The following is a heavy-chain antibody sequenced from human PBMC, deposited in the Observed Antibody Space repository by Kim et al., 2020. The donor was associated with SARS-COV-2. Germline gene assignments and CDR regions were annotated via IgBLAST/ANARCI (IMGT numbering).Heavy chain of an antibody. CDR1: GFTFSSYW. CDR2: IKQDGSEK. J-gene: IGHJ5*02. D-gene: IGHD6-13*01. V-gene: IGHV3-7*01. Sequence: GGSLRLSCAASGFTFSSYWMSWVRQAPGKGLEWVANIKQDGSEKYYVDSVKGRFTISRDNAKNSLYLQMNSLRAEDTAVYYCARDKVYSSSWYFSGLVRTGHENWFDPWGQGTLVTVSS. CDR3: ARDKVYSSSWYFSGLVRTGHENWFDP.